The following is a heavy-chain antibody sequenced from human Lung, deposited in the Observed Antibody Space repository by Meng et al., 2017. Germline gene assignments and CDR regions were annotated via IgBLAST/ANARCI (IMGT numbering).Heavy chain of an antibody. V-gene: IGHV4-34*02. D-gene: IGHD6-19*01. CDR1: GGSFSGYY. J-gene: IGHJ4*02. CDR3: ARRTYSSGWYFDY. CDR2: IIDSGST. Sequence: QVQLQQWGAGLLKPSEPLSLPCAVYGGSFSGYYWSWIRQPPGKGLEWIGEIIDSGSTNYNPSLKSRVTISVDTSKNQFSLRVTSVTAADRAVYYCARRTYSSGWYFDYWGQGTLVTVSS.